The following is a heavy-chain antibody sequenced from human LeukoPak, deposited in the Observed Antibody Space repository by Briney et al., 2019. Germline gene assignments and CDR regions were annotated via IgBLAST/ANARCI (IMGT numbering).Heavy chain of an antibody. CDR1: GGTFSSYA. CDR2: IIPIFGTA. CDR3: AVTYYYDSSGYYPRTPCYYYMDV. Sequence: ASVKVSCKASGGTFSSYAISWVRQAPGQGLEWMGGIIPIFGTANYAQKFQGRVTITTDESTSTAYMELSSLRSEDTAVYYCAVTYYYDSSGYYPRTPCYYYMDVWGKGTTVTVSS. D-gene: IGHD3-22*01. J-gene: IGHJ6*03. V-gene: IGHV1-69*05.